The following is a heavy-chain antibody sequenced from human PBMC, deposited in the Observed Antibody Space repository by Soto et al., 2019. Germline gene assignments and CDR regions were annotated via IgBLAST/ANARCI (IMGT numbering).Heavy chain of an antibody. CDR1: GFTFSSYA. Sequence: EVQLLESGGGLVQPGGSLRLSCAASGFTFSSYAMSWVRQAPGKGLEWVSAISGSGVSTYYADSVKGRFTISRDNSKNTLYLPMNSLRAEDTAVYYCAKEGEYSSGWDNFDYWGQGTLVTVSS. V-gene: IGHV3-23*01. D-gene: IGHD6-19*01. CDR3: AKEGEYSSGWDNFDY. CDR2: ISGSGVST. J-gene: IGHJ4*02.